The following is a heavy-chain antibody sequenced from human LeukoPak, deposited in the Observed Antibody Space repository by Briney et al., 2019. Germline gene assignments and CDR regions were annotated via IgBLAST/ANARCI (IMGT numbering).Heavy chain of an antibody. CDR3: ARRNFDNIDF. CDR2: IYPDDSDT. J-gene: IGHJ4*02. CDR1: GYSFTNFW. V-gene: IGHV5-51*01. D-gene: IGHD4-11*01. Sequence: GESLKISCKGSGYSFTNFWIGWVRQMPGKGLEWMGVIYPDDSDTRYSPSFQGQVTISADKSITTAYLQWSNLRASDTAMYYCARRNFDNIDFWGQGTLVTVSS.